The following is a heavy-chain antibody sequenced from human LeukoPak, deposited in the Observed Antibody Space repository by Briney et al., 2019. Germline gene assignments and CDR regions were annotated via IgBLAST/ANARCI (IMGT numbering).Heavy chain of an antibody. CDR2: IYYSGST. CDR3: ARENSSGWIGY. D-gene: IGHD6-19*01. CDR1: GGSISSYY. V-gene: IGHV4-59*01. J-gene: IGHJ4*02. Sequence: SETLSLTCTVSGGSISSYYWSWIRQPPGKGLEWIGYIYYSGSTNYNPSLKSRVTISVDTSKNQFSLKLSSVTAADTAVYYCARENSSGWIGYWGQGTLATVSS.